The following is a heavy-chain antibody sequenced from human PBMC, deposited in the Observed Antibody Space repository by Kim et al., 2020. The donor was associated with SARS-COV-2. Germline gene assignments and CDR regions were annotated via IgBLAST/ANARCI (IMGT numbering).Heavy chain of an antibody. Sequence: SVKVSCKASGGTFSSYAISWVRQAPGQGLEWMGRIIPILGIANYAQKFQGRVTINADKSTSTAYMELSSLRSEDTAVYYCARGGYCSSTSCVGSHYYGMDVWGQGTTVTVSS. V-gene: IGHV1-69*04. CDR1: GGTFSSYA. J-gene: IGHJ6*02. D-gene: IGHD2-2*01. CDR3: ARGGYCSSTSCVGSHYYGMDV. CDR2: IIPILGIA.